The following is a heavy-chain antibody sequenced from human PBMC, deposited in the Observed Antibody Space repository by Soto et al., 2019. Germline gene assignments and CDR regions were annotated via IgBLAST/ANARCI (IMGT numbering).Heavy chain of an antibody. Sequence: SETLSLTCTVSGGSISSYYWSWIRQPPGKGLEWIGYIYYSGSTNYNPSLKSRVTISVDTSKNQFSLKLSSVTAADTAVYYCGRNDYTGGSYGPGGAAFDIWGQGTMVTVSS. CDR1: GGSISSYY. D-gene: IGHD3-16*01. CDR3: GRNDYTGGSYGPGGAAFDI. J-gene: IGHJ3*02. V-gene: IGHV4-59*08. CDR2: IYYSGST.